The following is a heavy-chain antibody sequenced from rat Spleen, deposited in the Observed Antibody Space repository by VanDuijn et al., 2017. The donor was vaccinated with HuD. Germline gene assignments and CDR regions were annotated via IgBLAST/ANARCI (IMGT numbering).Heavy chain of an antibody. Sequence: QVQLKESGPGLVQPSQTLSLTSPASGFPLISHSVSWARQPPGKGLEGLGGIRGDGSTNYNSALKSRLSISRDTSKSQVFLKMNSLQTEDTAIYFCTRTYGGYTSHWFAYWGQGSLVTVSS. J-gene: IGHJ3*01. CDR2: IRGDGST. V-gene: IGHV2-1*01. CDR3: TRTYGGYTSHWFAY. CDR1: GFPLISHS. D-gene: IGHD1-11*01.